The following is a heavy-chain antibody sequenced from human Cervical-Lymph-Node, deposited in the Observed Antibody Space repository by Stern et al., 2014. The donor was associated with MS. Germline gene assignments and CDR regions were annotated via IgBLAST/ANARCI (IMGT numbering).Heavy chain of an antibody. Sequence: VQLVESGAEVKKPGASVKVSCKVSGYTLTELSMHWVRQAPGTGLEWMGGFDPEDGETIYAQKFQGRVTMTEDTSTDTAYMELSSLRSEDTAVYYCATLCGSCRLHYYYGMDVWGQGTTVTVSS. CDR1: GYTLTELS. CDR2: FDPEDGET. J-gene: IGHJ6*02. CDR3: ATLCGSCRLHYYYGMDV. V-gene: IGHV1-24*01. D-gene: IGHD2-15*01.